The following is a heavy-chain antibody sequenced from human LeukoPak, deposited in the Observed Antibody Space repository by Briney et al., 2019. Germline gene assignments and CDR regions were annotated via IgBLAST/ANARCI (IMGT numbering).Heavy chain of an antibody. V-gene: IGHV3-9*01. Sequence: GGSLRLSCAASGFTFDDYAMHWVRQAPGKGQEWVSGISWNSGSIGYADSVKGRFTISRDNAKNSLYLQMNSLRAEDTAVYYCAKDPGGGSYYYYYGMDVWGQGTTVTVSS. D-gene: IGHD1-26*01. CDR2: ISWNSGSI. J-gene: IGHJ6*02. CDR1: GFTFDDYA. CDR3: AKDPGGGSYYYYYGMDV.